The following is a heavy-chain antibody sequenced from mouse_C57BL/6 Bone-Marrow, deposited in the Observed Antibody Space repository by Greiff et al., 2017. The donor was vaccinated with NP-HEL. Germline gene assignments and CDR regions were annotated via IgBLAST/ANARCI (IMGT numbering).Heavy chain of an antibody. CDR2: IYPRSGNT. J-gene: IGHJ2*01. Sequence: QVQLMESGAELARPGASVKLSCTASGYTFTSYGISWVKQRTGQGLEWIGEIYPRSGNTYYPENFKGKATLTADKSSSTAYMELRSLASEDSAVHFCAPNFFDYWGQGTTLTVSA. V-gene: IGHV1-81*01. CDR3: APNFFDY. CDR1: GYTFTSYG.